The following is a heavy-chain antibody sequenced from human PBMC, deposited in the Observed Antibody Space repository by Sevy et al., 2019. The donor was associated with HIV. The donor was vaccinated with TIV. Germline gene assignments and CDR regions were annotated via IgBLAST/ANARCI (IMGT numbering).Heavy chain of an antibody. CDR2: ISYDGGNK. CDR3: AKPGKFSGSYLDAFDI. Sequence: GGSLRLSCAASGFTFSKYGMHWVRQAPSKGLEWVAVISYDGGNKYYADSVKGRFTISKDNFKNTLYLQMNSLRAEDTAIYYCAKPGKFSGSYLDAFDIWGQGTMVTVSS. CDR1: GFTFSKYG. D-gene: IGHD1-26*01. J-gene: IGHJ3*02. V-gene: IGHV3-30*18.